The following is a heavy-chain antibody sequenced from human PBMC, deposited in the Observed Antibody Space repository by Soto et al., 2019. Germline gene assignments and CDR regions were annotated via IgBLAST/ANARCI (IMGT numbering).Heavy chain of an antibody. CDR1: GFTFTSSA. Sequence: SVKVSCKASGFTFTSSAVQWVRQARGQRLEWIGWIVVGSGNTNYAQKFQERVTITRDMSTSTAYMGLSSLRSEDTAVYYCAADLRYDFFSYGMDVWGQGTTVTVSS. D-gene: IGHD3-3*01. CDR2: IVVGSGNT. V-gene: IGHV1-58*01. J-gene: IGHJ6*02. CDR3: AADLRYDFFSYGMDV.